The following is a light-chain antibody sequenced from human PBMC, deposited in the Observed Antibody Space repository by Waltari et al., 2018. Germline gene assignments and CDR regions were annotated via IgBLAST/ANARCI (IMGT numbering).Light chain of an antibody. J-gene: IGLJ3*02. CDR2: EDN. CDR1: TLGQKY. CDR3: QAWDRNTVV. Sequence: SYELIQTPSVSVSPGQPANIPCSGKTLGQKYVSWYRQKPGQAPVLIIYEDNKRPPGIPERISGSNSGNAATLTISDTQAMDEADYYCQAWDRNTVVFGGGTELTVL. V-gene: IGLV3-1*01.